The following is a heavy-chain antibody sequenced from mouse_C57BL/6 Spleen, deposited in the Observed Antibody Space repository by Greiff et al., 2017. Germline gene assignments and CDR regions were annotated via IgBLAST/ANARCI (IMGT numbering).Heavy chain of an antibody. CDR1: GYSITSGYY. Sequence: EVKLLESGPGLVKPSQSLSLTCSVTGYSITSGYYWNWIRQFPGNKLEWMGYISYDGSNNYNPSLKNRISITRDTSKNQFFLKLNSVTTEDTATYYCARQRGYYDGYYFDYWGQGTTLTVSS. D-gene: IGHD2-3*01. CDR3: ARQRGYYDGYYFDY. CDR2: ISYDGSN. J-gene: IGHJ2*01. V-gene: IGHV3-6*01.